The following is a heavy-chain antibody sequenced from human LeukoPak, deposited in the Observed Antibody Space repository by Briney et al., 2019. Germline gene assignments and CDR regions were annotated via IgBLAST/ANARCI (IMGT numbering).Heavy chain of an antibody. V-gene: IGHV3-30*04. Sequence: PGGSLRLSCAASGFTFSSYAMHWVRQAPGKGLEWVAVISYDGSNKYYADSVKGRFTISRDNSKNTLYLQMNSLRAEDTAVYYCARGWYYFDYWGQGTLVTVSS. CDR1: GFTFSSYA. J-gene: IGHJ4*02. CDR2: ISYDGSNK. CDR3: ARGWYYFDY. D-gene: IGHD6-19*01.